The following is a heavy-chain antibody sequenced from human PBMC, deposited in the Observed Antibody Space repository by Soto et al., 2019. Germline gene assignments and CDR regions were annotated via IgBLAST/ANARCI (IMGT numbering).Heavy chain of an antibody. D-gene: IGHD6-13*01. CDR2: IKQDGSDI. V-gene: IGHV3-7*01. Sequence: EVQLVESGGGLVQPGGSLRLSCVASGFIFSSYWMSWVRQAPGKGLEWVATIKQDGSDIYYVDSVKGRFTISRDSAKNSLYLQMNSLRAEDTAVYYCARTSSFAAVVWGHGTMVIVSS. CDR1: GFIFSSYW. J-gene: IGHJ3*01. CDR3: ARTSSFAAVV.